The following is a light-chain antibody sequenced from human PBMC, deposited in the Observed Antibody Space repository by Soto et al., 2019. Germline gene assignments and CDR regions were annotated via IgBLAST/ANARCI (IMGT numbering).Light chain of an antibody. CDR1: SIDVGDYNY. J-gene: IGLJ1*01. Sequence: QSVLTQPRSVSGSAGQSVTISCTGTSIDVGDYNYVSWYQQHPGKAPKIMIYDVSKRPSGVPDRFSGSKSGNTASLTVSGLQAEDEADYYCCSYAGSYPFVFGTGTKVTVL. CDR2: DVS. CDR3: CSYAGSYPFV. V-gene: IGLV2-11*01.